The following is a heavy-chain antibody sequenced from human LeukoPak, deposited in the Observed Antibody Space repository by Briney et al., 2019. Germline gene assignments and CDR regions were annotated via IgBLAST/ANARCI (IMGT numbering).Heavy chain of an antibody. CDR1: GYSFTSYW. D-gene: IGHD3-3*01. J-gene: IGHJ5*02. CDR3: ARCMTPYYDFWSGYCDWFDP. Sequence: GESLQISCKGPGYSFTSYWIGWVRQMPGKGLEWMGIIYPGDSDTRYSPSFQGQVTISADKSISTAYLQWSSLKASDTAMYYCARCMTPYYDFWSGYCDWFDPWGQGTLVTVSS. CDR2: IYPGDSDT. V-gene: IGHV5-51*01.